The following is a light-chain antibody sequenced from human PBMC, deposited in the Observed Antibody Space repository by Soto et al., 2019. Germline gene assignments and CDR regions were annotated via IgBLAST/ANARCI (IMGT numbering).Light chain of an antibody. CDR2: GAS. Sequence: DIVMTQSPATLSEAPGERVTFSCRASQGVSRKLAWYQHKPGQAPRLLISGASTGATGIPARFSGSGSGTEFTLTISSLQFEDFAVYYCLQHNNWWTFGQGTKVDIK. CDR1: QGVSRK. J-gene: IGKJ1*01. CDR3: LQHNNWWT. V-gene: IGKV3-15*01.